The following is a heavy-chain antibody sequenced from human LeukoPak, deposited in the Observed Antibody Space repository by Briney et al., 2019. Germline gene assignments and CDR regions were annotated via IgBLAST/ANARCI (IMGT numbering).Heavy chain of an antibody. CDR1: GITFDYHA. V-gene: IGHV3-7*01. Sequence: GGSLRLSCVVSGITFDYHALSWVRQAPGKGLEWVANIKQDGSEKYYVDSVKGRFTISRDNAKNSLYLQMNSLRAEDTAVYYCASTYYDFWSGYYPFDYWGQGTLVTVSS. D-gene: IGHD3-3*01. CDR3: ASTYYDFWSGYYPFDY. CDR2: IKQDGSEK. J-gene: IGHJ4*02.